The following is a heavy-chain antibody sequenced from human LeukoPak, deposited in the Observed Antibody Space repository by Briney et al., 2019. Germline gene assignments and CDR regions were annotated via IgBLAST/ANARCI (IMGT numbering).Heavy chain of an antibody. CDR3: AKDHRFSGWLPSADDAFDI. Sequence: GRSLRLSCAASGFTFSSFGMLWDRQAPGKGLEWVAVISYDGSNKYYADSVKGRFISSRDNSKNTLYLPMNSLRAADTAMCYCAKDHRFSGWLPSADDAFDIWGQGTMVTVSS. D-gene: IGHD6-19*01. J-gene: IGHJ3*02. V-gene: IGHV3-30*18. CDR2: ISYDGSNK. CDR1: GFTFSSFG.